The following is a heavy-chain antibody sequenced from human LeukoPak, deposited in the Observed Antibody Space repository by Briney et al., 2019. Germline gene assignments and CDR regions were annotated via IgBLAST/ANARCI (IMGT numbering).Heavy chain of an antibody. J-gene: IGHJ4*02. CDR3: ARVYGSSPFDY. CDR2: IIPILGIA. CDR1: GGTFSRYA. D-gene: IGHD6-6*01. V-gene: IGHV1-69*04. Sequence: GASVKVSCKASGGTFSRYAISWVRQAPGQGREWMGRIIPILGIANYAQKFQGRVTITVDKSASTAYMELSSLRSEDTAMYYCARVYGSSPFDYWGQGTLVTVSS.